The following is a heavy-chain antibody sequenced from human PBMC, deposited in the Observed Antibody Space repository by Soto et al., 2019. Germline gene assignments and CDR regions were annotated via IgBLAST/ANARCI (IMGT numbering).Heavy chain of an antibody. J-gene: IGHJ4*02. V-gene: IGHV3-23*01. D-gene: IGHD1-7*01. CDR3: AKGKGTTVLDY. CDR1: GFSFSNYA. Sequence: LRLSCAASGFSFSNYAMNWVRQAPGKGLEWVSVISGSGGSASYADSVQGRFTISRDNSKNTLYLQMNSLRAEDTAVYYCAKGKGTTVLDYWGQGTLVTVSS. CDR2: ISGSGGSA.